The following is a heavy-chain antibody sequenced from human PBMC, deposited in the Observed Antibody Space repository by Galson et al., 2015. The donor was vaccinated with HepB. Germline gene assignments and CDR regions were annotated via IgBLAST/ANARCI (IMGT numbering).Heavy chain of an antibody. D-gene: IGHD2-21*01. CDR3: ARGVGRGGGDCCHFDY. CDR1: GFTFSSYW. CDR2: IKQDGSEK. J-gene: IGHJ4*02. Sequence: SLRLSCAASGFTFSSYWMSWVRQAPGKGLEWVANIKQDGSEKYYVDSVKGRFTISRDNAKNSLYLQMNSLRAEDTAVYYCARGVGRGGGDCCHFDYWGQGTLVTVSS. V-gene: IGHV3-7*03.